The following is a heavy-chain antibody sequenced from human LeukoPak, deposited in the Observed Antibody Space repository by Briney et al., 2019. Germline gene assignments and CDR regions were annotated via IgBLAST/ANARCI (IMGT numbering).Heavy chain of an antibody. CDR2: INPTGTTT. Sequence: ASVKVSCKASGYTFINHWMHWVRQAPGQGLEWVGLINPTGTTTLYAQKFQGRITLTRDMSATTDYMELSSLTSEDMAVYYCARDGSSGWYSDYFDYWGQGTLVTVSS. J-gene: IGHJ4*02. V-gene: IGHV1-46*01. D-gene: IGHD6-19*01. CDR3: ARDGSSGWYSDYFDY. CDR1: GYTFINHW.